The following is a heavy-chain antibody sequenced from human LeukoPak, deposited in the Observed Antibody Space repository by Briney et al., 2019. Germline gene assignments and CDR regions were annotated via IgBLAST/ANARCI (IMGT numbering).Heavy chain of an antibody. CDR3: AHLVWEYVGGLDV. CDR1: RFTFSSYG. D-gene: IGHD3/OR15-3a*01. J-gene: IGHJ6*02. V-gene: IGHV3-30*03. CDR2: ISYDGSNK. Sequence: PGRSLRLSCAASRFTFSSYGMHWVRQAPGKGLEWVAVISYDGSNKYYADSVKGRFTISRDNSKNTLYLQMHSLRVEDTAVYYCAHLVWEYVGGLDVWGQGTTVTVSS.